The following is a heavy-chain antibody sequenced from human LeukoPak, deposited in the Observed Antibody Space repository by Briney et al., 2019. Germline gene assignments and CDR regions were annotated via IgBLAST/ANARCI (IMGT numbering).Heavy chain of an antibody. Sequence: ASETLSLTCTVSGGSISSSSYYWGWIRQPPGKGLEWIGSIYYSGSTYYNPSLKSRVTISVDTSKSQFSLTLNSVTAADTAVYYCATGGQQLDAFDYWGQGTLVTVSS. V-gene: IGHV4-39*01. D-gene: IGHD6-13*01. CDR3: ATGGQQLDAFDY. CDR1: GGSISSSSYY. CDR2: IYYSGST. J-gene: IGHJ4*02.